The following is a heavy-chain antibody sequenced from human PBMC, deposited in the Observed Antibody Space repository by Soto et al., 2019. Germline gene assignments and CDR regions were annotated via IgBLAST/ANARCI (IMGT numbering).Heavy chain of an antibody. V-gene: IGHV3-33*01. CDR2: IWYDGSNK. D-gene: IGHD6-13*01. Sequence: QVQLVESGGGVVQPGRSLRLSCAASGFTFSSYGMHWVRQAPGKGLEWVAVIWYDGSNKYYADSVKGRFTISRDNSKNTLYLQMNSLRAEDTAVYYCARSRLIAAAGSYSSYYYYYYGMDVWGQGTTVTXSS. J-gene: IGHJ6*02. CDR3: ARSRLIAAAGSYSSYYYYYYGMDV. CDR1: GFTFSSYG.